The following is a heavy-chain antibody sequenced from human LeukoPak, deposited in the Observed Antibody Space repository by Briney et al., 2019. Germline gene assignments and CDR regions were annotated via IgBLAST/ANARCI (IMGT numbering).Heavy chain of an antibody. Sequence: GGSLRLSCAASGFPFSSYAVGWVRQAPRKGLEWVSAITASSGGTYYADSVKGRFTISRDNSRNTLYLQINSLRAEDAAIYYCAKIRFYYDSSFDYWYFDLWGRGTLVTVSS. D-gene: IGHD3-22*01. CDR2: ITASSGGT. CDR3: AKIRFYYDSSFDYWYFDL. CDR1: GFPFSSYA. J-gene: IGHJ2*01. V-gene: IGHV3-23*01.